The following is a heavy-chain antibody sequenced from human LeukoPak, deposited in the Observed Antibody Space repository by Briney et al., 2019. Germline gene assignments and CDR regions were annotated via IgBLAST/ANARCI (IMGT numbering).Heavy chain of an antibody. D-gene: IGHD5-12*01. J-gene: IGHJ6*02. CDR3: ARDQGGHDRGYYYYYYGMDV. CDR1: GFIFSSYG. V-gene: IGHV3-33*08. Sequence: GGSLRLSCAASGFIFSSYGMHWVRQAPGKGLEWVAVIWYDGSNKYYADSVKGRFTISRDNSKNTLYLQMNSLRAEDTAVYYCARDQGGHDRGYYYYYYGMDVWGQGTTVTVSS. CDR2: IWYDGSNK.